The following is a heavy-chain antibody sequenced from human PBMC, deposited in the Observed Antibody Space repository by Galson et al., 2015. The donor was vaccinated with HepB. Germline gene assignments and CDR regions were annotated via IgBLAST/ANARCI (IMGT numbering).Heavy chain of an antibody. CDR1: GGTFSSYT. D-gene: IGHD3-22*01. J-gene: IGHJ5*02. V-gene: IGHV1-69*04. Sequence: SVKVSCKASGGTFSSYTISWVRQAPGQGLEWMGRITPILGIANYAQKFQGRVTITADKSTSTAYMELSSLRSEDTAVYYCAREKDDSSGYYHNWFDPWGQGTLVTVSS. CDR2: ITPILGIA. CDR3: AREKDDSSGYYHNWFDP.